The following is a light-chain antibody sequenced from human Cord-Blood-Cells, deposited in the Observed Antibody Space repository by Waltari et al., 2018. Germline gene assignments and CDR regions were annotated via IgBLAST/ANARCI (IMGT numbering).Light chain of an antibody. CDR3: QQSYSTPPT. CDR1: QSISSY. CDR2: AAS. V-gene: IGKV1-39*01. Sequence: DIQMTEFPSSLSASVGDRVPIPCRASQSISSYLNWYQQKPGKAPKLLIYAASSLQSAVPSRFSGSGSGTDFTLTISSLQPEDFATYYCQQSYSTPPTFGQGTKVEIK. J-gene: IGKJ1*01.